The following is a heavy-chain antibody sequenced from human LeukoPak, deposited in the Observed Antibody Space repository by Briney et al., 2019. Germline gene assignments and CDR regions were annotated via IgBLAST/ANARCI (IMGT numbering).Heavy chain of an antibody. J-gene: IGHJ4*02. CDR1: GFTFSSYG. V-gene: IGHV3-33*01. CDR3: AREVELSADY. D-gene: IGHD3-16*02. Sequence: GRSLRLSCATPGFTFSSYGMHWVRQAPGKGLEWVAVIWYDGSNKYYGDSVKGRFTISRDNSKNTLYLQMNSLRAEDTAVYYCAREVELSADYWGQGTLVTVSS. CDR2: IWYDGSNK.